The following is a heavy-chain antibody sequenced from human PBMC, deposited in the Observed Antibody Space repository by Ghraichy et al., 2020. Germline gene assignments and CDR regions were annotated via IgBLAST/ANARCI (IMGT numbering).Heavy chain of an antibody. CDR3: AKPQGYSGYDPFDY. V-gene: IGHV3-23*01. Sequence: GGSLRLSCAASGFTFSSYGMRWVRQAPGKGLEWVSSISSNGGSTYYADSVKGRFTITRDNSKNTLYLQMNSLRDEDTAVYYCAKPQGYSGYDPFDYWGQGTLVTVSS. J-gene: IGHJ4*02. D-gene: IGHD5-12*01. CDR2: ISSNGGST. CDR1: GFTFSSYG.